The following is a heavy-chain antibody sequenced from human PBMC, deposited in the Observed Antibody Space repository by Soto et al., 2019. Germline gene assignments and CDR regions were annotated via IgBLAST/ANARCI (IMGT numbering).Heavy chain of an antibody. CDR1: GFTFSSYW. V-gene: IGHV3-74*01. Sequence: EVQLVESGGGLVQPGGSLRLSCAASGFTFSSYWMHWVRQAPGKGLVWVSRINSDGSSTSYADSVKGRFTISGDNAKNRLYLQMNSRVAEDTAVYYCARVYCIGGSCYHLDYWGRGTLVTVST. CDR3: ARVYCIGGSCYHLDY. D-gene: IGHD2-15*01. J-gene: IGHJ4*02. CDR2: INSDGSST.